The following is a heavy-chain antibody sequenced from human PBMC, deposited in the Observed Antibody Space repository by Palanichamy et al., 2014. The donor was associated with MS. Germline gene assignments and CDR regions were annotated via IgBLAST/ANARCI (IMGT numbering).Heavy chain of an antibody. CDR2: INHSGNT. D-gene: IGHD6-6*01. CDR3: ATLMSSSGADH. Sequence: QVQLQQWGAGLLKPSETLSLTCGVYGGSFSGYYWSWIRQPPGMGLEWIGEINHSGNTNYNPSLKSRVTISVDTSKNQLSLKVSSVTAADTAVYYCATLMSSSGADHWGQGTLVTVSS. J-gene: IGHJ4*02. CDR1: GGSFSGYY. V-gene: IGHV4-34*01.